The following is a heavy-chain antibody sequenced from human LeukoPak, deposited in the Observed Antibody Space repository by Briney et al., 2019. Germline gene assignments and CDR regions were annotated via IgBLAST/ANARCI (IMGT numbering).Heavy chain of an antibody. Sequence: GGSLRPSCAASGFTFSSYWMSWVRQAPGKGLEWVANIKQDGSEKYYVDSVKGRFTISRDNAKNSLYLQMNSLRAEDTAVYYCARDTAPLPYYFDYWRQGTLVTVSS. J-gene: IGHJ4*02. CDR1: GFTFSSYW. CDR2: IKQDGSEK. D-gene: IGHD4-17*01. CDR3: ARDTAPLPYYFDY. V-gene: IGHV3-7*01.